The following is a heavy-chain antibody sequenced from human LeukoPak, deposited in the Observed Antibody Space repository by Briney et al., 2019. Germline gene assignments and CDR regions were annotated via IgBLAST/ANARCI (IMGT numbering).Heavy chain of an antibody. J-gene: IGHJ6*03. Sequence: GVLRLSCAASGFTFDEYGMTWVRQALGKGLEWVSGINWNGVSTGYADSVKGRFTISRDNAKSSLYLQMNSLRAEDTALYYCARSPRIIVVRVLISNYYYMDVWGKGTTVTVSS. V-gene: IGHV3-20*04. CDR2: INWNGVST. CDR1: GFTFDEYG. CDR3: ARSPRIIVVRVLISNYYYMDV. D-gene: IGHD2-15*01.